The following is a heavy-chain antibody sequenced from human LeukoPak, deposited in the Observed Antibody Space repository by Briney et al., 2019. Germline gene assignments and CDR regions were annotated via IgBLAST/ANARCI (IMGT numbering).Heavy chain of an antibody. CDR2: IYHDGST. CDR3: ARSGASNSGWPFDF. V-gene: IGHV4-38-2*02. CDR1: GYSISSGYY. J-gene: IGHJ4*02. D-gene: IGHD6-19*01. Sequence: SETLSLTCTVSGYSISSGYYWGWIRQPPGKGLEWIGNIYHDGSTYYNPSLKSRVTISVDTSQNQFSLTVSSVTAADTAVYYCARSGASNSGWPFDFWGQGTLVTVPS.